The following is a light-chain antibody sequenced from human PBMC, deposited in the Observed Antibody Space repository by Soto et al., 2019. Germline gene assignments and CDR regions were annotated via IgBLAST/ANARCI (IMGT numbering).Light chain of an antibody. CDR1: QSVNNNY. V-gene: IGKV3-20*01. J-gene: IGKJ4*02. CDR3: QYYNRFQHT. Sequence: EIVWTQSPGTLSLSPGERATLSCRASQSVNNNYLAWYQKKPGQAPRLLIYGASSRATGIPARFSGSGSGTEFTLTISRLEPEDFALYYCQYYNRFQHTFGGGTKLEIK. CDR2: GAS.